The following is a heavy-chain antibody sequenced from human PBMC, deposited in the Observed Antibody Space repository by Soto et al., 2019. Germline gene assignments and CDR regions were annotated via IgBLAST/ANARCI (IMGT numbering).Heavy chain of an antibody. V-gene: IGHV4-30-2*01. CDR2: IYHSGST. Sequence: LSLTCTVSGVSITSYSWSWIRQPPGKGLEWIGYIYHSGSTYYNPSLKSRVTISVDRSKNQFSLKLSSVTAADTAVYYCARVPSPWGQGTLVSVSS. J-gene: IGHJ5*02. CDR3: ARVPSP. CDR1: GVSITSYS.